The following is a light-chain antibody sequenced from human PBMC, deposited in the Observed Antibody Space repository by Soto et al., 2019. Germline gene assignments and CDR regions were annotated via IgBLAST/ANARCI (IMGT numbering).Light chain of an antibody. Sequence: EIVLTQSPATLSLSPGERATLFCRASQSVSTYLAWYQQKPGQAPRLLIYDASNRATGIPARFSGSGSGTDFTLTITTLEPEDSAVYYCQQYNNWPLTFGGGTKVEIK. CDR3: QQYNNWPLT. V-gene: IGKV3-11*01. J-gene: IGKJ4*01. CDR1: QSVSTY. CDR2: DAS.